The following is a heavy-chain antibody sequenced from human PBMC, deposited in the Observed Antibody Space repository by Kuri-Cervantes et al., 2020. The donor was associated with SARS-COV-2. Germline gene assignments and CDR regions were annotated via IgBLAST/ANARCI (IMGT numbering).Heavy chain of an antibody. J-gene: IGHJ4*02. CDR2: IYYSGST. CDR1: GGSISSHY. D-gene: IGHD1-26*01. V-gene: IGHV4-59*11. Sequence: GSLRLSCTVSGGSISSHYWSWIRQPPGKGLEWIGYIYYSGSTNYNPSLKSRVTISVDTSKNQFSLKLSSVTAADTAVYYCARSSSGSYSDFEYWGQGTLVTVSS. CDR3: ARSSSGSYSDFEY.